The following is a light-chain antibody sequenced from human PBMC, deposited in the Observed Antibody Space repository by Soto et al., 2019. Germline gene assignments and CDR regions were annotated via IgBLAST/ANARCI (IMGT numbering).Light chain of an antibody. Sequence: IGLTQYTGPLSLSHGERATLSCRANQSVDSNFLAWNQQKPGQAPRLLIYATSTRATGIPDRLSGSGSGTDFTLTISRLEPEDFAVYYCQKYGRSPGWTFGRGTMV. CDR2: ATS. CDR1: QSVDSNF. V-gene: IGKV3-20*01. CDR3: QKYGRSPGWT. J-gene: IGKJ1*01.